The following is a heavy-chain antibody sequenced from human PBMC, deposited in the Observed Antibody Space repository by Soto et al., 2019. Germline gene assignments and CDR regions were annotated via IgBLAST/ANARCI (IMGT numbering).Heavy chain of an antibody. V-gene: IGHV2-5*02. Sequence: QIILKESGPMLVKPTQTLTLTCTFSGFSLSTSGVGVGWIRQPPGKALEWLALIYWDDDKRYSPSLQSRLTITKDTSKNRVVHTMTNIDTVDTATYYCAISRRSTNTAVTVAGGFGFGGQGTLVTVSS. CDR2: IYWDDDK. D-gene: IGHD6-19*01. CDR3: AISRRSTNTAVTVAGGFGF. CDR1: GFSLSTSGVG. J-gene: IGHJ4*02.